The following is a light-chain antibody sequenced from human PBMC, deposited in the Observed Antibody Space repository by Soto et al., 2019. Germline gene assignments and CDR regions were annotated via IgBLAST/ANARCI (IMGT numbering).Light chain of an antibody. CDR1: SSNIGAGYD. CDR2: GNT. V-gene: IGLV1-40*01. Sequence: QSVLTQPPAVSGAPGQRVTISCTGSSSNIGAGYDVHWYQQRPGTAPKLLIFGNTNRPSGVPDRFSGSKSGTSASLAITGVQAPDEGDYYCHSSDNTLTTSYVFGNGKKLTVL. J-gene: IGLJ1*01. CDR3: HSSDNTLTTSYV.